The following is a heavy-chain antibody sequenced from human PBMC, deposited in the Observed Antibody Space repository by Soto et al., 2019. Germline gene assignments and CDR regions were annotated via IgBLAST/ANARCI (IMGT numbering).Heavy chain of an antibody. V-gene: IGHV3-33*01. CDR2: IWYDGSNK. D-gene: IGHD6-13*01. Sequence: GGSLRLSCAASGFTFSSYGMHWVRQAPGKGLEWVAVIWYDGSNKYYADSVKGRFTISRDNSKNTLYLQMNSLRAEDTAVYYCARDRRQQLVDRWNYWGQGTLVTVSS. J-gene: IGHJ4*02. CDR1: GFTFSSYG. CDR3: ARDRRQQLVDRWNY.